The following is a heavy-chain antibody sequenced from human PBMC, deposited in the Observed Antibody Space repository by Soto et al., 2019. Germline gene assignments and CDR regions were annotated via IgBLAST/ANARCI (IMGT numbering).Heavy chain of an antibody. CDR1: GFTFSSYG. J-gene: IGHJ6*02. Sequence: GGSLRLSCAASGFTFSSYGMHWVRQAPGKGLEWVAVISYDGSNKYYADSVKGRFTISRDNSKNTLYLQMNSLRAEDTAVYYCAKDPMVRGLNGMDVWGQGTTVTVSS. CDR3: AKDPMVRGLNGMDV. D-gene: IGHD3-10*01. CDR2: ISYDGSNK. V-gene: IGHV3-30*18.